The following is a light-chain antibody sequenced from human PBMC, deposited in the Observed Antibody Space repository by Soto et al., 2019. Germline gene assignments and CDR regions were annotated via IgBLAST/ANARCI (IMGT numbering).Light chain of an antibody. Sequence: EIVLTPSPGTLSLSPGERATLSCRASQSISSNYLAWYQQKPGQAPRLLIYGASSRVTGIPARFSGSGSRTDFTLTISSLEPEAFAVYYCQQYGSSPPAFGQGTKLEIK. CDR2: GAS. CDR1: QSISSNY. V-gene: IGKV3-20*01. CDR3: QQYGSSPPA. J-gene: IGKJ2*01.